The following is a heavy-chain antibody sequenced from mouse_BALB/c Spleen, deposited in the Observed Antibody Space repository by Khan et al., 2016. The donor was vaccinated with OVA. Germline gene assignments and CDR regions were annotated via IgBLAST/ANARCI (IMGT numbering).Heavy chain of an antibody. J-gene: IGHJ3*01. CDR2: ISSGGDNT. CDR3: ARSNYGPFAY. D-gene: IGHD1-1*02. Sequence: EVELVESGGGLVKPGGSLKLSCAASGFTFSSFTMSWVRQTPEKRLEWVASISSGGDNTYYPDRVKGRFTISRDNAKNNLYLQMSSLRSEDTALYYCARSNYGPFAYWGQGTLVTVSA. V-gene: IGHV5-9*03. CDR1: GFTFSSFT.